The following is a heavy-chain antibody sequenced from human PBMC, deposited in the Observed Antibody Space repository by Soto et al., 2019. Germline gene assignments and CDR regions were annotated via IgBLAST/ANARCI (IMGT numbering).Heavy chain of an antibody. Sequence: PSETLSLTCTVSGGSISSYYWSWIRQPPGKGLEWIGYIYYSGSTNYNPSLKSRVTISVHTSKNQFSLKLSSVTAADTAVYYCGRDPTGDLFDIWGQGKMVTVS. CDR1: GGSISSYY. CDR2: IYYSGST. J-gene: IGHJ3*02. V-gene: IGHV4-59*01. D-gene: IGHD2-21*01. CDR3: GRDPTGDLFDI.